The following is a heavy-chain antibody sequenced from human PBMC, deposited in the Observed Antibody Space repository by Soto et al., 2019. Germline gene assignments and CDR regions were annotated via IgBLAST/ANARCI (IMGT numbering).Heavy chain of an antibody. J-gene: IGHJ5*02. CDR1: GGSICSGDYY. CDR3: ARHPGIVVVPAATAVFWFDP. V-gene: IGHV4-61*08. D-gene: IGHD2-2*01. Sequence: PSETLSLTCTVSGGSICSGDYYWSWIRQPPGKGLEWIGYIYYSGSTNYNPSLKSRVTISVDTSKNQFSLKLSSVTAADTAVYYCARHPGIVVVPAATAVFWFDPWGQGTLVTVSS. CDR2: IYYSGST.